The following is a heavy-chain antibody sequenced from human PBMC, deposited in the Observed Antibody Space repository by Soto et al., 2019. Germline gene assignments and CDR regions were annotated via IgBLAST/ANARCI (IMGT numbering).Heavy chain of an antibody. Sequence: PGGSLSRSCAAAGFTFSSYAMSWVRQAPGKGLEWVSAISGSGGSTYYADSVKGRFTISRDNSKNTLYLQMNSLRAEDTAVYYCAKVWGIAAAADPFDIWGQGTMVTVSS. CDR2: ISGSGGST. V-gene: IGHV3-23*01. D-gene: IGHD6-13*01. CDR3: AKVWGIAAAADPFDI. J-gene: IGHJ3*02. CDR1: GFTFSSYA.